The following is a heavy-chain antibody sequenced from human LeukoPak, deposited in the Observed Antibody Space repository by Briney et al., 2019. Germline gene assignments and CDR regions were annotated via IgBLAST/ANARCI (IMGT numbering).Heavy chain of an antibody. CDR2: ISSSSSYI. J-gene: IGHJ3*02. D-gene: IGHD4-17*01. CDR3: ARDQNDYGDYHDAFDI. Sequence: GGSLRLSCAASGFTFSSYSMNWVRQAPGKGLEWVSSISSSSSYIYYADSVKGRFTISRDNAKNSLYLQMNSLRAEDTAVYYCARDQNDYGDYHDAFDIWGQGTMVTVSS. CDR1: GFTFSSYS. V-gene: IGHV3-21*01.